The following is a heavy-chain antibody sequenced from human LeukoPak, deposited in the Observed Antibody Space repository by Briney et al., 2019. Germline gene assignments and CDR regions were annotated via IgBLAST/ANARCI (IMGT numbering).Heavy chain of an antibody. V-gene: IGHV3-23*01. CDR1: GFTFTHYG. J-gene: IGHJ3*02. Sequence: PGGSLRLSCAASGFTFTHYGMNWVGQAPGKGLEWVSGIRANGETTYYADSVRGRFTISRDNSRSMVWLQMNSLTAEDTAMYYCGRDLNWGAFDIRGLGTLVTVSS. CDR2: IRANGETT. CDR3: GRDLNWGAFDI. D-gene: IGHD7-27*01.